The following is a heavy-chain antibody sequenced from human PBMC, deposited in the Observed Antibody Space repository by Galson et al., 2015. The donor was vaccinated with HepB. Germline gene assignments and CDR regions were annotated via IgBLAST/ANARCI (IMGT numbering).Heavy chain of an antibody. D-gene: IGHD5-12*01. CDR1: GYIFSTYG. V-gene: IGHV1-18*01. J-gene: IGHJ5*02. CDR3: ARGKWTECYGYCEHWLDH. CDR2: ISAYNGKT. Sequence: SVKVSCKASGYIFSTYGITWVRQAPGQGLEWMGWISAYNGKTNYAQNLQGRVTMTTDKSTNTAYMEMGSLRSDDTAVYYCARGKWTECYGYCEHWLDHGGQGTLVTVSS.